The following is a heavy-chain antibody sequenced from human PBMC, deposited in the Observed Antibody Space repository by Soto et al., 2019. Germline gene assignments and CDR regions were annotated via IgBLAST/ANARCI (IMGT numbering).Heavy chain of an antibody. J-gene: IGHJ6*02. CDR2: ISDGGAST. CDR1: GFTFSTFA. CDR3: AKVKPASSSMSWYYGLDA. V-gene: IGHV3-23*01. Sequence: EVQLLESGGDLVRPGGSLRLSCAASGFTFSTFAMSWVRQAPGKGLEWVSAISDGGASTYYADSVKGRFTISRDNYKNTLSLQMTSLRADDTAVYYCAKVKPASSSMSWYYGLDAWGQGTTVPVSS. D-gene: IGHD6-13*01.